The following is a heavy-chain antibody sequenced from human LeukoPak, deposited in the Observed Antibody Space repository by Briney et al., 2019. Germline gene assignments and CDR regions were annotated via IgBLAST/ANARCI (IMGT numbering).Heavy chain of an antibody. CDR1: GYTFTGYY. Sequence: GASVKVSCKASGYTFTGYYMHWVRQAPGQGLEWMGRINPNSGGTNYAQKFQGRVTMTRDTSISTAYMELSRLRSDDTAVYYCASYGYSYGYGAANDCWGQGTLVTVSS. J-gene: IGHJ4*02. CDR2: INPNSGGT. D-gene: IGHD5-18*01. V-gene: IGHV1-2*06. CDR3: ASYGYSYGYGAANDC.